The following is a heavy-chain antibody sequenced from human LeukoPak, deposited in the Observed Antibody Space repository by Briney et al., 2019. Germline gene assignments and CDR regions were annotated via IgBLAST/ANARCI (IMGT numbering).Heavy chain of an antibody. V-gene: IGHV1-69*13. D-gene: IGHD1-26*01. CDR2: ILPLFGTA. J-gene: IGHJ6*03. Sequence: SVKLSCKVFGGTSTTFSSHAISWLRQAPGQGLEWMGGILPLFGTAEYAQTFQGRVSITADQSTTTAYLEVSRLRSDDTAIYSCAVAGAIRGVGFYYYYMDVWGKGTTVSVSS. CDR3: AVAGAIRGVGFYYYYMDV. CDR1: GGTSTTFSSHA.